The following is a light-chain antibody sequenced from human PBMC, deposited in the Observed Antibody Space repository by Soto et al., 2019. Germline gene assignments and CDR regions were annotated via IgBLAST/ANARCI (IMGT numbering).Light chain of an antibody. CDR1: QGISTY. CDR2: DAS. V-gene: IGKV3D-11*01. CDR3: QQRGES. Sequence: LTQSPATLSLSPGERATFSCTASQGISTYIAWYQQKPGHPPRLLMFDASRRATGIPPRFSGGGFGTQFTLTINNSEPDDFAVYYCQQRGESFGPGTRLEIK. J-gene: IGKJ5*01.